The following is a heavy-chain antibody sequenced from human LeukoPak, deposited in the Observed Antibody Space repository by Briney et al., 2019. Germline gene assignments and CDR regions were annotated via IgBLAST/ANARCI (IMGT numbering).Heavy chain of an antibody. J-gene: IGHJ4*02. D-gene: IGHD3-10*01. Sequence: TPGGSLRLSCAASGFTFTNAWMTWVRQPPGKRLEWVGRIKSKGDGETTDYAEPVKGRFSMSRDDSEATMYLQMYGLEAENTAVYYCTTDRGLTMIRGVLVDWGLGALVTVSS. CDR1: GFTFTNAW. V-gene: IGHV3-15*01. CDR3: TTDRGLTMIRGVLVD. CDR2: IKSKGDGETT.